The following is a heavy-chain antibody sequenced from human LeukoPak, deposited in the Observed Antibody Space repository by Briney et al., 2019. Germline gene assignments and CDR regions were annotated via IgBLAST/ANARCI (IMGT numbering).Heavy chain of an antibody. J-gene: IGHJ4*02. CDR1: GGSISSSSYY. Sequence: SETLSLTCTVSGGSISSSSYYWGWIRQPPGNGLEWIGSIYYSGSTYYNPSLKSRVTISVDTSKNQFSLKLSSVTAADTAVYYCARGRRWAAAEIVYWGQGTLVTVSS. CDR2: IYYSGST. CDR3: ARGRRWAAAEIVY. V-gene: IGHV4-39*07. D-gene: IGHD6-13*01.